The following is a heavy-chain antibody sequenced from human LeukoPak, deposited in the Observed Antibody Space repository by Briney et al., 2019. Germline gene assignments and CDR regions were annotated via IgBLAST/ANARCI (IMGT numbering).Heavy chain of an antibody. CDR2: ISWNSGSM. V-gene: IGHV3-9*01. CDR3: VKDFTNYYDSSGYLRS. D-gene: IGHD3-22*01. CDR1: GFTFDKYA. Sequence: PGRSLRLSCAASGFTFDKYAMHWVRQTPGKGLEWVSGISWNSGSMGYADSVKGRFNISRDNAKNSLYLQMDSLRIDDTALYYCVKDFTNYYDSSGYLRSWGQGTLVTVSS. J-gene: IGHJ5*02.